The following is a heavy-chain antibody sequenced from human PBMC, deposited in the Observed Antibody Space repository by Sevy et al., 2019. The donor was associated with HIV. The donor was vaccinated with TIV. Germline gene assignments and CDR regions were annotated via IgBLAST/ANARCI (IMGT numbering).Heavy chain of an antibody. V-gene: IGHV4-61*01. CDR1: GDSVSSGSYH. J-gene: IGHJ6*02. CDR3: ARRRTALVAGHYYGLDV. CDR2: MYYYGNT. Sequence: SETLSLTCTVSGDSVSSGSYHWSWIRQPPGKGLEWIGYMYYYGNTNLNPSLRSRVTMSVDTSENKFSLKLSSVTAADTAVYYCARRRTALVAGHYYGLDVWGQGTTVTVSS. D-gene: IGHD5-18*01.